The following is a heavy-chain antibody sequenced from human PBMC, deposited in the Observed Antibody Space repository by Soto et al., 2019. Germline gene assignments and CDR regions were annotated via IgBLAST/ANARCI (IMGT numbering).Heavy chain of an antibody. D-gene: IGHD4-17*01. CDR3: ARDHRWGYEYGDYGDS. V-gene: IGHV3-20*04. CDR1: GFGFDEYG. J-gene: IGHJ4*02. CDR2: SNRHGDRT. Sequence: EVYLVESGGGVVRPGGSLRLSCAASGFGFDEYGMSWVRQGPGKGLEWVSGSNRHGDRTTYADSVKGRFTISRDNAKNSLYLQINGLRAEDTAFYYWARDHRWGYEYGDYGDSWGQGTLVTVSS.